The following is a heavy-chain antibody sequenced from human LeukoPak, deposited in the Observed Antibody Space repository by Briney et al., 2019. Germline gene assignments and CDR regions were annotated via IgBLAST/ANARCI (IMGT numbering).Heavy chain of an antibody. J-gene: IGHJ4*02. CDR3: ARGPMYSTSYYAPDY. Sequence: ASVKASCKASGYGSSSYGISWVRQAPGQGLEWMGWISAYSGNTKYAQKFQGRVTMTTDTSTGTAYIELRSLRSDDTAVYYCARGPMYSTSYYAPDYWGQGTPVTVSS. D-gene: IGHD6-13*01. CDR1: GYGSSSYG. V-gene: IGHV1-18*01. CDR2: ISAYSGNT.